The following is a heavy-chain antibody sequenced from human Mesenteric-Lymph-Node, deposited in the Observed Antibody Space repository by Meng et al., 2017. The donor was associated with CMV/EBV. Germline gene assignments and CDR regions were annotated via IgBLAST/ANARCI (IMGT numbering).Heavy chain of an antibody. V-gene: IGHV3-30*19. Sequence: GESLKISCAASGLTFSRYGMHWVRQAPGKGLEWVAVISYDGSNKYYADSVKGRFTISRDNSKNTLYLQMNSLRAEDTAVYYCGKDLTIFAVANYYYYCVDVWGQGTTVTVSS. CDR1: GLTFSRYG. CDR2: ISYDGSNK. J-gene: IGHJ6*02. CDR3: GKDLTIFAVANYYYYCVDV. D-gene: IGHD3-3*01.